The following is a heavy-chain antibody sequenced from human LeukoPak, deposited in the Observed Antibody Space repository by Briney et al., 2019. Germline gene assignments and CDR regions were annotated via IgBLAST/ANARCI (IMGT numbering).Heavy chain of an antibody. D-gene: IGHD6-13*01. Sequence: SETLSLTCTVSGGSISSYYWSWIRQPAGQGLEWIGRIYTSGSTNYNPSLKSRVTMSVDTSKNQFSLKLSSVTAADTAVYYCARDNEVGSSSWYGYYYYGMDVWGQGTTVTVSS. J-gene: IGHJ6*02. V-gene: IGHV4-4*07. CDR1: GGSISSYY. CDR3: ARDNEVGSSSWYGYYYYGMDV. CDR2: IYTSGST.